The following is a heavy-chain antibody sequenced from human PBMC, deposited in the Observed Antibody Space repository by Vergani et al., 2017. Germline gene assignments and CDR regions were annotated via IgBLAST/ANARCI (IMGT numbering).Heavy chain of an antibody. D-gene: IGHD6-25*01. V-gene: IGHV6-1*01. CDR3: ARLYPAGPGPXFDY. Sequence: QVQLQQSGPGLVKPSQTLSLTCAISGDSVSSNSAAWNWIRQSPSRGLEWLGRTYYRSKWYNDYAVSVKSRITINPDTSKNQFSLKLSSVTAADTAVYYCARLYPAGPGPXFDYWGQGTLVTVSS. CDR1: GDSVSSNSAA. CDR2: TYYRSKWYN. J-gene: IGHJ4*02.